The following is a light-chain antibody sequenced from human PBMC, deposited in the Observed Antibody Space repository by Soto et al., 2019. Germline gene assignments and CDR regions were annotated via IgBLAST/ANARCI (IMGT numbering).Light chain of an antibody. CDR1: QXFRGL. Sequence: EFVLKHSPVTLSLSPGEIATLSCRASQXFRGLLACYQQRPGQAPRLLXYDAYNRATGIPPRFSGGGSRTDFSLTISRLDPEDFAVYYCQQYSSSPISFGQGTRLE. CDR2: DAY. CDR3: QQYSSSPIS. V-gene: IGKV3-11*01. J-gene: IGKJ5*01.